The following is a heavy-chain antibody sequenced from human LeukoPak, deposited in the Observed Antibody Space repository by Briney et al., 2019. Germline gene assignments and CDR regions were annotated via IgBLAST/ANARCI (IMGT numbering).Heavy chain of an antibody. CDR2: IYYSGST. V-gene: IGHV4-39*07. CDR3: ARARGIAAAGKNIDY. D-gene: IGHD6-13*01. Sequence: SETLSLTCTVSGGSISSGSYYWGWIRQPPGKGLEWIGSIYYSGSTYYNPSLKSRVTISVDTSKNQFSLKLSSVTAADTAVYYCARARGIAAAGKNIDYWGQGTLVTVSS. CDR1: GGSISSGSYY. J-gene: IGHJ4*02.